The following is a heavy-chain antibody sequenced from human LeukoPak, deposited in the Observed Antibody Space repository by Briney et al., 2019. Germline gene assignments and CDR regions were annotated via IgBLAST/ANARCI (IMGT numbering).Heavy chain of an antibody. Sequence: PGGSLRLXCAASGFTFSSYWMHWVRQAPGKGLVWVSRINSDGSSTSYADSVTGRFTISRDNAKNTLDLQMNSLRAEDTAVYYCARGPRVTNNWFDPWGQGNLVTVSS. D-gene: IGHD4-11*01. CDR2: INSDGSST. CDR1: GFTFSSYW. J-gene: IGHJ5*02. V-gene: IGHV3-74*01. CDR3: ARGPRVTNNWFDP.